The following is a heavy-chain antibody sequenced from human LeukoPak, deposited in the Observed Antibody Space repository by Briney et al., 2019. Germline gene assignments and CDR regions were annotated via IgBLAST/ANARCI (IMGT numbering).Heavy chain of an antibody. D-gene: IGHD3-16*02. Sequence: GASVKVSCKASGYTLTGYYMHWVRQAPGQGLEWMGWMNPNSGGTKYAQKFQGRVTMTRDTYISTAYMELSRLRSDDTAMYYCARDKLGLGELSLYDQWGQGTLVTVFS. CDR2: MNPNSGGT. J-gene: IGHJ5*02. V-gene: IGHV1-2*02. CDR3: ARDKLGLGELSLYDQ. CDR1: GYTLTGYY.